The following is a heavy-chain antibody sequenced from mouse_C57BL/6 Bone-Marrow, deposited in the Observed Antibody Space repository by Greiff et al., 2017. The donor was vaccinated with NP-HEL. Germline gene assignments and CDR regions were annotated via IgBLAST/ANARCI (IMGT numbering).Heavy chain of an antibody. CDR2: ISSGGSYT. D-gene: IGHD1-1*01. J-gene: IGHJ1*03. CDR1: GFTFSSYG. CDR3: ARSTVADWYFDV. V-gene: IGHV5-6*01. Sequence: EVQLVESGGDLVKPGGSLKLSCAASGFTFSSYGMSWVHQTPDKRLEWVATISSGGSYTYYPDSVKGRFTISRDNAKNTLYLQMSSLKSDDTAMYYCARSTVADWYFDVWGTGTTVTVSS.